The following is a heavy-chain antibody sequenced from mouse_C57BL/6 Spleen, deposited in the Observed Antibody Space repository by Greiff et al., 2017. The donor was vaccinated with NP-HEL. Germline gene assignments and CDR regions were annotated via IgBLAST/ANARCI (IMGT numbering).Heavy chain of an antibody. CDR1: GYTFTSYW. D-gene: IGHD1-1*01. Sequence: QVQLQQPGAELVMPGASVKLSCKASGYTFTSYWMHWVKQRPGQGLEWIGEIDPSDSYTNYNQKFKGKSTLTVDKSSSTAYMQLSSLTSEDSAVYYCARKGPNYYGSSYWYFDVGGTGTTVTVSS. J-gene: IGHJ1*03. CDR2: IDPSDSYT. CDR3: ARKGPNYYGSSYWYFDV. V-gene: IGHV1-69*01.